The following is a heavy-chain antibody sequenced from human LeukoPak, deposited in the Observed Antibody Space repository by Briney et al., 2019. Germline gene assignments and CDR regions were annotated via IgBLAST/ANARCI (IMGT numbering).Heavy chain of an antibody. CDR3: ARGRGQWPQFGPYYYMDV. D-gene: IGHD6-19*01. Sequence: PSETLSLTCAVYGGSFSGYYWSWIRQPPGKGLEWIGEINHSGSTNYNPSLKSRVTISVDTSKNQFSLKLSSVTAADTAVYYCARGRGQWPQFGPYYYMDVWGKGTTVTVSS. CDR2: INHSGST. CDR1: GGSFSGYY. V-gene: IGHV4-34*01. J-gene: IGHJ6*03.